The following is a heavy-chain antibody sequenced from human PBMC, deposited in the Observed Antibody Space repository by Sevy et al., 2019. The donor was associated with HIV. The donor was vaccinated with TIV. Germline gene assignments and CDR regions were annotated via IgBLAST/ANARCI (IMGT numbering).Heavy chain of an antibody. J-gene: IGHJ1*01. Sequence: GESLKISCAASGFTFSNAWMSWVRQAPGKGLEWVGRIKSKTDGGTTDYAAPVKGRFTISRDDSKNTLYLQMNSLKTEDTAVYYCTTDPDCSSTSCYPWGQGTLVTVSS. D-gene: IGHD2-2*01. V-gene: IGHV3-15*01. CDR2: IKSKTDGGTT. CDR3: TTDPDCSSTSCYP. CDR1: GFTFSNAW.